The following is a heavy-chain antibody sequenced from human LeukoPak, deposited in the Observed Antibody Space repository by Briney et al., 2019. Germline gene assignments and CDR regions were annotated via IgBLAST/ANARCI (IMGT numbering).Heavy chain of an antibody. V-gene: IGHV1-2*02. CDR3: AREQVLRFLEWLADPRRDAFDI. D-gene: IGHD3-3*01. CDR2: INPNSGGT. J-gene: IGHJ3*02. Sequence: ASVKVSCKASGYTFTGYYMHWVRQAPGQGLEWLGWINPNSGGTNYAQKFQGRVTMTRDTSISTAYMELSSLRSEDTAVYYCAREQVLRFLEWLADPRRDAFDIWGQGTMVTVSS. CDR1: GYTFTGYY.